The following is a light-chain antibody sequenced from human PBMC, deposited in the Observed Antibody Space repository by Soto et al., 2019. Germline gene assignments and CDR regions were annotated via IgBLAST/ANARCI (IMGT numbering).Light chain of an antibody. CDR1: SSNIGSDY. Sequence: QSVLTQPPSASGTPGQRVTISCSGSSSNIGSDYVYWYQQFPGTAPKLLIYRNNQRPSGVPDRFSGSKSGTSASLAISGLWSEDEADYYCAAWDDSLSGYVFGTGTKVTVL. CDR3: AAWDDSLSGYV. V-gene: IGLV1-47*03. CDR2: RNN. J-gene: IGLJ1*01.